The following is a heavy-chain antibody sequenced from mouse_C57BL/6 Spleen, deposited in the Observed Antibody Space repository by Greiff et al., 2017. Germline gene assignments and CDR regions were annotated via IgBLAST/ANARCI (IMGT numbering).Heavy chain of an antibody. J-gene: IGHJ4*01. D-gene: IGHD2-4*01. Sequence: EVKLMESGPGLVKPSQSLSLTCSVTGYSITSGYYWNWIRQFPGNKLEWMGYISYDGSNNYNPSLKNRISITRDTSKNQFFLKLNSVTTEDTATYYCARGDYEDAMDYWGQGTSVTVSS. CDR1: GYSITSGYY. CDR3: ARGDYEDAMDY. CDR2: ISYDGSN. V-gene: IGHV3-6*01.